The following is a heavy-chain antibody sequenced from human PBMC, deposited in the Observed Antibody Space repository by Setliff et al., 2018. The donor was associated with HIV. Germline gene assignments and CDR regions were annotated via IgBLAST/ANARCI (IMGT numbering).Heavy chain of an antibody. CDR1: GGSISSHY. V-gene: IGHV4-59*11. CDR2: IDYSGST. CDR3: ARTLRAAAMGYFDY. D-gene: IGHD5-18*01. J-gene: IGHJ4*02. Sequence: SETLSLTCTVSGGSISSHYWSWIRQPPGKRLEWIGYIDYSGSTYYNPSLKSRVTISVDTSKNQFSLKLSSVTAADTAVYYCARTLRAAAMGYFDYWGQGTLVTVSS.